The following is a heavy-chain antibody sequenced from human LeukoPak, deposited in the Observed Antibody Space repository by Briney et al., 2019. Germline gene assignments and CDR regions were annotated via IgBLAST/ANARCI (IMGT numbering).Heavy chain of an antibody. J-gene: IGHJ6*02. CDR1: GGSISGYY. Sequence: PSETLSLTCTVSGGSISGYYWSWIRQPAGKGLEWIGRLYGSATIKYNPSLRSRLSLSGDASKNQFSLKLSSVTAADTAVYYCAREARLASAAGLDVWGQGTMSPSP. CDR2: LYGSATI. D-gene: IGHD5-12*01. CDR3: AREARLASAAGLDV. V-gene: IGHV4-4*07.